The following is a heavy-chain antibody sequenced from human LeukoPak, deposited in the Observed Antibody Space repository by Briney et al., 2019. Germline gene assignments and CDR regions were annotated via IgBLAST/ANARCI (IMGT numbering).Heavy chain of an antibody. V-gene: IGHV4-38-2*01. CDR3: ARQTVTLFDY. CDR1: GYSISSGYY. J-gene: IGHJ4*02. CDR2: IYHSGST. D-gene: IGHD4-17*01. Sequence: SETLSLTCAVSGYSISSGYYWGWIRQPPGEGLEWIGRIYHSGSTYYNPSLKSRVTISVDTSKNQFSLKLSSVTAADTAVYYCARQTVTLFDYWGQGTLVTVSS.